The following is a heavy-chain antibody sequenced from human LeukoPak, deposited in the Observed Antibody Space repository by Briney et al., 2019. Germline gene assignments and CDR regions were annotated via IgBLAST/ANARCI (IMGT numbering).Heavy chain of an antibody. CDR3: ARDFTPYYDVGAFDI. J-gene: IGHJ3*02. CDR2: IYHSGST. V-gene: IGHV4-30-2*01. Sequence: PSETLSLTCTVSGGPISSGGYYWSWIRQPPGKGLEWIGYIYHSGSTYYNPSLKSRVTISVDRSKNQFSLKLSSVTAADTAVYYCARDFTPYYDVGAFDIWGQGTMVTVSS. D-gene: IGHD3-22*01. CDR1: GGPISSGGYY.